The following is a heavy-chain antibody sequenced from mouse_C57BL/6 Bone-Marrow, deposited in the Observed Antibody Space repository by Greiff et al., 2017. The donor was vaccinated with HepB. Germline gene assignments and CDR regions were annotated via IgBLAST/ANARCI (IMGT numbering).Heavy chain of an antibody. Sequence: VKLVESGAELVKPGASVKMSCKASGYTFPSYWITWVKPRPGQGLEWIGDIYPGSGNTYYNEKFKGKSTLTADKSSSPAYMVLRSLTAEDSAVYFCSHYYGSRYEYFDVWGTGTTVTVSS. D-gene: IGHD1-1*01. CDR1: GYTFPSYW. CDR3: SHYYGSRYEYFDV. V-gene: IGHV1-55*01. CDR2: IYPGSGNT. J-gene: IGHJ1*03.